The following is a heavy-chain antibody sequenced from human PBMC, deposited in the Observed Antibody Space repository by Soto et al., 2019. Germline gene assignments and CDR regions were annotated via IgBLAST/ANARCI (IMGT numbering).Heavy chain of an antibody. Sequence: QVQLVESGGGVVQPGRSLRLSCAASGFTFSSYAMLWVRQAPGRGLEWVAVISYDGSNKYYADSVKGRFTISRDNSKNTLYLQMNSLRAEDTAVYYCARAIAAAGGYFDYWGQGTLVTVSS. D-gene: IGHD6-13*01. CDR3: ARAIAAAGGYFDY. V-gene: IGHV3-30-3*01. J-gene: IGHJ4*02. CDR1: GFTFSSYA. CDR2: ISYDGSNK.